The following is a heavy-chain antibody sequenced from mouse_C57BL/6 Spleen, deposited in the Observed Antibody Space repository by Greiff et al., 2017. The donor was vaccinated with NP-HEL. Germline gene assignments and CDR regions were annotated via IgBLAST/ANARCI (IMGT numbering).Heavy chain of an antibody. CDR1: GYTFTSYW. Sequence: QVQLQQPGAELVKPGASVKMSCKASGYTFTSYWITWVKRRPGQGLEWIGDIYPGSGSTNYNEKFKSKATLTVDTSSSTAYMQLSSLTSEDSAVFYCARKEDGSYAMDYWGQGTSVTVSS. J-gene: IGHJ4*01. CDR2: IYPGSGST. D-gene: IGHD2-3*01. V-gene: IGHV1-55*01. CDR3: ARKEDGSYAMDY.